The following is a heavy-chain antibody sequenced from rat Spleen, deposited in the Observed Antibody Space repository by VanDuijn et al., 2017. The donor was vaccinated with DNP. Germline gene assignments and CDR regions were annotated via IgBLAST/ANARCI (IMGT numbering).Heavy chain of an antibody. CDR2: ISYDGDST. V-gene: IGHV5-20*01. J-gene: IGHJ2*01. CDR3: TTDTDYFDY. CDR1: GFTFNDYY. Sequence: EVQVVESGGGLVQPGRSLRLSCAASGFTFNDYYMAWVRQAPKKGLEWVASISYDGDSTYYRDSVKGRFTISRDNAKSSLYLLMDSLRSEDTATYYCTTDTDYFDYWGQGVVVTVSS.